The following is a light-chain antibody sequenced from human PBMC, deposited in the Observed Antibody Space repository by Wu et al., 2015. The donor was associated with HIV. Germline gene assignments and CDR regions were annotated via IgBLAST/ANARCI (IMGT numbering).Light chain of an antibody. CDR1: QSVTTNS. Sequence: EIVLTQSPGTLSLSPGERATLSCRASQSVTTNSLVWYQQKPGQAPRLLIYGASSRATGIPDRFSGSGSGTDFTLTISRLDPEDFAVYHCRQNDRSPWTFGQGTKVEIK. V-gene: IGKV3-20*01. CDR2: GAS. CDR3: RQNDRSPWT. J-gene: IGKJ1*01.